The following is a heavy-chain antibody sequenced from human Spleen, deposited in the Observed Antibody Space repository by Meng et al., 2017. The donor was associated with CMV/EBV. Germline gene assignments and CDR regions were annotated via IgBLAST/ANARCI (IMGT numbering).Heavy chain of an antibody. CDR1: GFTFSNYA. V-gene: IGHV3-23*03. CDR3: AKGGSLLLYYFDY. CDR2: IYSGDSST. D-gene: IGHD2/OR15-2a*01. J-gene: IGHJ4*02. Sequence: GESLKISCAASGFTFSNYAMSWVRQAPGKGLEWVSVIYSGDSSTYFADSVKGRFTISRDNSKNTLYLQMNSLRAEDTAVYYCAKGGSLLLYYFDYWGQGTLVTVSS.